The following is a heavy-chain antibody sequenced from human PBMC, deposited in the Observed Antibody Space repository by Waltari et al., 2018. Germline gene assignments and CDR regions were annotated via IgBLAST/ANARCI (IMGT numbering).Heavy chain of an antibody. D-gene: IGHD3-3*01. V-gene: IGHV4-39*01. Sequence: QLQLLLSGPTLVKPSETLSLTCTVSGDSISHYISSWAWIRQPPGKGLEWIGNIYYRGNTYYNQSVKSRVTMSSDTSKSQFLLELRSVTAADAGVYFCARLYEFPTYCDFWGHGSLVTVSS. CDR2: IYYRGNT. CDR1: GDSISHYISS. J-gene: IGHJ4*01. CDR3: ARLYEFPTYCDF.